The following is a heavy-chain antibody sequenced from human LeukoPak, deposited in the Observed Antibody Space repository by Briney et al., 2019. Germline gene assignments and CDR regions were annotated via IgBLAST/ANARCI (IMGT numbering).Heavy chain of an antibody. CDR3: AKDFWSGYYPNC. CDR1: GFTFSTYW. CDR2: SGSGGST. D-gene: IGHD3-3*01. J-gene: IGHJ4*02. Sequence: GGSLRLSCEASGFTFSTYWMTWVRQAPGKGLEWVSGSGSGGSTYYADSVKGRFTISRDNSKNTLYLQMNSLRAEDTAVYYCAKDFWSGYYPNCWGQGTLVTVSS. V-gene: IGHV3-23*01.